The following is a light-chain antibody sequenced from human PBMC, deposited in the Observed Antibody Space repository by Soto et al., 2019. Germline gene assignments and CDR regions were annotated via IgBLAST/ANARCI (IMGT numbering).Light chain of an antibody. Sequence: QSALTQPASVSGSPGQSITISCTGTSSDVGSYNLVSWYQQHPGQAPKLMIYEDSKRPSGVSNRFSGSKSGNTASLTISGLQAEDEADYYCCSYAGSYTLVFGGGTKVTVL. CDR2: EDS. J-gene: IGLJ3*02. V-gene: IGLV2-23*01. CDR1: SSDVGSYNL. CDR3: CSYAGSYTLV.